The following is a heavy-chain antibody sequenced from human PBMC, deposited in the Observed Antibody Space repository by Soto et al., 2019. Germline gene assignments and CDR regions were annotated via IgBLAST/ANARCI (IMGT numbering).Heavy chain of an antibody. Sequence: QVQLQESGPGLVKPSGTLSLTCAVSSGSISSSSWWTWVRQSPGKGLEWIGEISESGATSYNPTLKSRPTMSVDKSKSQFSLNLSSLYAADTAVYFCTSSHAGDLNNWGQGTLVTVSS. CDR1: SGSISSSSW. J-gene: IGHJ4*02. CDR3: TSSHAGDLNN. D-gene: IGHD3-16*01. V-gene: IGHV4-4*02. CDR2: ISESGAT.